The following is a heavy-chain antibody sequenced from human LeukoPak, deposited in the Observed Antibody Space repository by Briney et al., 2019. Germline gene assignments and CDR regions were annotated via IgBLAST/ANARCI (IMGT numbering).Heavy chain of an antibody. CDR3: ARDSRGEMATIWFDP. CDR2: MNPNCGNT. CDR1: GYTFTSYD. V-gene: IGHV1-8*01. D-gene: IGHD5-24*01. J-gene: IGHJ5*02. Sequence: GASVKVSCKASGYTFTSYDIKWVRQATGQGLEWMGRMNPNCGNTGYAQKFQGRVTMTTDTSTSTAYMELSSLRSDDTAVYYCARDSRGEMATIWFDPWGQGTLVTVSS.